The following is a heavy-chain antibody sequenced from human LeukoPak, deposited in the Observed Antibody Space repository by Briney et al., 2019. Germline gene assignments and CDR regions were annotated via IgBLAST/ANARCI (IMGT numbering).Heavy chain of an antibody. Sequence: GGSLRLSCSASGFSFNIDSMSWVRQSPGKGLEWIAYTGSIGSTIHYADSVKGRFTISRDNAKKSLFLQMDTLRGDDTAVYYCARVGGRRIDYWGQGSLVLVSS. J-gene: IGHJ4*02. CDR1: GFSFNIDS. D-gene: IGHD1-14*01. CDR2: TGSIGSTI. V-gene: IGHV3-48*01. CDR3: ARVGGRRIDY.